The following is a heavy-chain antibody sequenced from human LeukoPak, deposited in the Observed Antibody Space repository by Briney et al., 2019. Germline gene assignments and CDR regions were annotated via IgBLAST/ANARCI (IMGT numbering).Heavy chain of an antibody. CDR2: IYHSGST. Sequence: PSETLSLTCAVSGGSISSSNWWSWVRQPPGKGLEWIGEIYHSGSTNYNPSLKSRVTISVDKSKNQFPLKLSSVTAADTAVYYCARAGSRYSSSWYFGNWGQGTLVTVSS. CDR1: GGSISSSNW. D-gene: IGHD6-13*01. CDR3: ARAGSRYSSSWYFGN. J-gene: IGHJ4*02. V-gene: IGHV4-4*02.